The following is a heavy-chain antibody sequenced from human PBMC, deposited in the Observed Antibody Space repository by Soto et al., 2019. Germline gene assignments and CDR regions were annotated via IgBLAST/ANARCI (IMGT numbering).Heavy chain of an antibody. D-gene: IGHD3-22*01. CDR2: IYYSGST. CDR1: GGSISSGDYY. J-gene: IGHJ4*02. CDR3: ARVAGNYYDRATSYFDY. Sequence: SETLSLTCTVSGGSISSGDYYWSWIRQPPGKGLEWIGYIYYSGSTYYNPSLKSRVTISVDTSKNQFSLKLSSVTAADTAVYYCARVAGNYYDRATSYFDYWGQGTMVTVYS. V-gene: IGHV4-30-4*01.